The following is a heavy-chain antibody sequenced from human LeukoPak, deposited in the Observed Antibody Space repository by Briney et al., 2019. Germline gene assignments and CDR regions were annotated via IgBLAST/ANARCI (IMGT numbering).Heavy chain of an antibody. CDR3: ARVIAARTYDY. CDR1: GGSFSGYY. V-gene: IGHV4-34*01. Sequence: SETLSLTCAVYGGSFSGYYWSWIRQPPGKGLEWIGEINHSGSTNYNPSLKSRVTISVDTSKNQFSLKLSSVTAADTAVYYSARVIAARTYDYWGQGTLVTVSS. J-gene: IGHJ4*02. D-gene: IGHD6-6*01. CDR2: INHSGST.